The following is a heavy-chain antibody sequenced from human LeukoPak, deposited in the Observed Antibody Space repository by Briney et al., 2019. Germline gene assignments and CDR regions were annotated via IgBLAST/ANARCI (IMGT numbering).Heavy chain of an antibody. Sequence: SETLSLTCTVSGGSISSYYWSWIRQPPGKGLEWIGYIYYSGSTNYNPSLKSRVTISIDTSKNQFSLKLSSVTAADTAVYYCAMRCSTIFGVVKDYWGQGTLVTVSS. CDR3: AMRCSTIFGVVKDY. CDR2: IYYSGST. D-gene: IGHD3-3*01. CDR1: GGSISSYY. V-gene: IGHV4-59*01. J-gene: IGHJ4*02.